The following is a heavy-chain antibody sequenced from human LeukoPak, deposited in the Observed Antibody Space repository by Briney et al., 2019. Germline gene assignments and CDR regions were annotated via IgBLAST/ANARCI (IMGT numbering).Heavy chain of an antibody. CDR3: ARLDYCSGGSCYGNNWFDP. V-gene: IGHV4-59*08. J-gene: IGHJ5*02. Sequence: PSETLSLTCTVSGGSISSYYWSWIRQPPGKGLEWIGYIYYSGSTNYNPSLKSRVTISVDTSKNQFPLKLSSVTAADTAVYYCARLDYCSGGSCYGNNWFDPWGQGTLVTVSS. CDR1: GGSISSYY. D-gene: IGHD2-15*01. CDR2: IYYSGST.